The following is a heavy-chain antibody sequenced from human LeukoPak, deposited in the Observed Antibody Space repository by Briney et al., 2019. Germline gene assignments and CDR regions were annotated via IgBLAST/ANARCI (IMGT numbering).Heavy chain of an antibody. J-gene: IGHJ4*02. CDR1: GDSVSIYY. CDR3: ARAGNNWSFDY. Sequence: SETLSLTCTVSGDSVSIYYWSWIRQPPGKGLEWIGYIYYGGNTNYNPSLKSRVTMAVDTSKNQFSLKVSSVTAADTAVYYCARAGNNWSFDYWGQGTLVTVSS. D-gene: IGHD1-1*01. V-gene: IGHV4-59*02. CDR2: IYYGGNT.